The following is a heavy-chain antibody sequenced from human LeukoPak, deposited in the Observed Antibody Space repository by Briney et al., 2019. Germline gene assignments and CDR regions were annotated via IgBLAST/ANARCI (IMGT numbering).Heavy chain of an antibody. CDR2: ISAYNGNT. V-gene: IGHV1-18*01. J-gene: IGHJ5*02. CDR3: ARSGPNWFDP. Sequence: GASVKVSRTASGYTFTSYGISWVRHAPGQGLEWMGWISAYNGNTNYAQKLQGRVTMTTDTSTSTAYMELRSLGSDDTAVYYCARSGPNWFDPWGQGTLVTVSS. CDR1: GYTFTSYG.